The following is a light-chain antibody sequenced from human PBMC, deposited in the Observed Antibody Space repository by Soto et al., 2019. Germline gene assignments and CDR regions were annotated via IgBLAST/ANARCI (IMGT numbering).Light chain of an antibody. J-gene: IGLJ1*01. CDR3: STYTSSDTPNYV. V-gene: IGLV2-14*01. Sequence: QSALTQPASVSGSPGQSITISCTGTSTDVGDYKYVSWYQKHPGKAPKLIIFDVSSRPAGISNRFSGSKSGKTASLTISGPQPEDESDFYCSTYTSSDTPNYVFGTGTKLTVL. CDR2: DVS. CDR1: STDVGDYKY.